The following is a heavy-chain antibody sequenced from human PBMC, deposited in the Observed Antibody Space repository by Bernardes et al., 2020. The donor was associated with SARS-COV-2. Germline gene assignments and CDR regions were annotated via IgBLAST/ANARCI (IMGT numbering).Heavy chain of an antibody. V-gene: IGHV3-23*01. CDR2: ISCSGSAT. D-gene: IGHD4-17*01. Sequence: GGSLRLSCAASGFTFSGYAMTWVRQAPGKELEWVSAISCSGSATYYTDSVKGRFTISRDNSKNTLFLQMNSLRAEDTALYFCAREDYELDLWGQGTLVTVSS. CDR1: GFTFSGYA. CDR3: AREDYELDL. J-gene: IGHJ5*02.